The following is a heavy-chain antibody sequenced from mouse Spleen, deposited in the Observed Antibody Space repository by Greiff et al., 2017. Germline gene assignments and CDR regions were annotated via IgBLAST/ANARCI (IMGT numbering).Heavy chain of an antibody. D-gene: IGHD2-4*01. J-gene: IGHJ4*01. Sequence: EVKLMESGGGLVQPGGSLSLSCAASGFTFTDYYMSWVRQPPGKALEWLGFIRNKANGYTTEYSASVKGRFTISRDNSQSILYLQMNALRAEDSATYYCARYPRITAMDYWGQGTSVTVSS. CDR1: GFTFTDYY. CDR2: IRNKANGYTT. V-gene: IGHV7-3*01. CDR3: ARYPRITAMDY.